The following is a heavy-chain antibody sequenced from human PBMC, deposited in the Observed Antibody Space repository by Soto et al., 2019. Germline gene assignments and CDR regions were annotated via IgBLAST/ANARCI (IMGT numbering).Heavy chain of an antibody. Sequence: GASVKVSCKASGYTFTSYAMHWVRQAPGQRLEWMGWINAGNGNTKYSQKFQGRVTITRDTSASTAYMELSSLRSEDTAVYYCARDLRGVVVNNYYYGMGVWGQGTTVTVSS. CDR2: INAGNGNT. CDR1: GYTFTSYA. CDR3: ARDLRGVVVNNYYYGMGV. D-gene: IGHD2-21*01. V-gene: IGHV1-3*01. J-gene: IGHJ6*02.